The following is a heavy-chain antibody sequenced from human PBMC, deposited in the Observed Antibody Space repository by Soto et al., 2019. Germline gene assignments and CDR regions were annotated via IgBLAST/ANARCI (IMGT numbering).Heavy chain of an antibody. D-gene: IGHD2-2*01. CDR2: ILYDGSIK. CDR1: GFSFSAYV. V-gene: IGHV3-30-3*01. CDR3: ARGYCSSTSCYTTHFDY. Sequence: GSLRLSCAASGFSFSAYVMHWVRQAPGKGLEWVALILYDGSIKYYADSVKGRFTISRDNSKNTLYVQMKSLRAEDTAVYYCARGYCSSTSCYTTHFDYWGQGTLVTVSS. J-gene: IGHJ4*02.